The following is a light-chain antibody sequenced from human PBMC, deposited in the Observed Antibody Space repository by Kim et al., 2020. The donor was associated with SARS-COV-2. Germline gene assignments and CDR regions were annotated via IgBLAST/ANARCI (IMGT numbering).Light chain of an antibody. CDR3: QQYGDLPYT. V-gene: IGKV1-33*01. CDR2: DAS. Sequence: GDTVTLTCQASQDISDYLKWYQQKPGKAPKLLIYDASNLETGVPSRFSGSGSGTNLILTISSLQPEDIATYFCQQYGDLPYTFGQGTKLEI. J-gene: IGKJ2*01. CDR1: QDISDY.